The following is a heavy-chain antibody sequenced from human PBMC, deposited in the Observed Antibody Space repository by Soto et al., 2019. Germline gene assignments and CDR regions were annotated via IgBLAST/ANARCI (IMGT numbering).Heavy chain of an antibody. J-gene: IGHJ6*02. D-gene: IGHD4-17*01. CDR3: ARDDAGDPYYGYPYYYYYVLAV. CDR2: ISSSGSTI. CDR1: GFTFSDYY. V-gene: IGHV3-11*04. Sequence: GGSLRLSCAASGFTFSDYYMSWIRQAPGKGLEWVSYISSSGSTIYYADSVKGRFTISRDNAKNSLYLQMNSLRAEDTAVYYCARDDAGDPYYGYPYYYYYVLAVCGQGSKVTGSS.